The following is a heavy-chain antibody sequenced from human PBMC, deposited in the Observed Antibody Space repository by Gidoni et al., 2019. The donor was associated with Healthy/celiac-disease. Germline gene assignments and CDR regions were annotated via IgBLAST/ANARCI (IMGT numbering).Heavy chain of an antibody. CDR1: GFPFRSYW. D-gene: IGHD5-12*01. CDR3: ARDGYNYEAFDY. CDR2: IKQDGSEK. Sequence: EVQLVESGGGLVQPGGSLRLSCAASGFPFRSYWSSWFRQAPGKGLEWVANIKQDGSEKYFVDSVKGRFTISRDNAKNSLYLQMNSLRAEDTAVYYCARDGYNYEAFDYWGQGTLVTVSS. V-gene: IGHV3-7*01. J-gene: IGHJ4*02.